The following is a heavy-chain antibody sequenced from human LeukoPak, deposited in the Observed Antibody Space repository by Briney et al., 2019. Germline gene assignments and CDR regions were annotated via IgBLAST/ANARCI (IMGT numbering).Heavy chain of an antibody. V-gene: IGHV4-39*01. CDR1: GGSISSYY. J-gene: IGHJ4*02. CDR2: ISYSGST. CDR3: ARHRETYSSSWYYFDY. Sequence: PSETLSLTCTVSGGSISSYYWGWIRQPPGKGLEWIGSISYSGSTYYNPSLKSRVTISVDTSKNQFSLKLSSVTAADTAVYYCARHRETYSSSWYYFDYWGQGTLVTVSS. D-gene: IGHD6-13*01.